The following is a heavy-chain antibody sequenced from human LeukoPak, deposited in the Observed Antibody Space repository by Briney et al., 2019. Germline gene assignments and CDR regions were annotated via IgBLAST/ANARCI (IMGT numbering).Heavy chain of an antibody. J-gene: IGHJ5*02. Sequence: PGGSLRLSCAASGFTFSSDSMNWVRQAPGKGLEWVSSISSSSSYIYYADSVKGRFTLSIDNSNSSLYLQMKSLRAAATAVYYCARGDWFDPWGQGTLVTVSS. V-gene: IGHV3-21*01. CDR3: ARGDWFDP. CDR1: GFTFSSDS. CDR2: ISSSSSYI.